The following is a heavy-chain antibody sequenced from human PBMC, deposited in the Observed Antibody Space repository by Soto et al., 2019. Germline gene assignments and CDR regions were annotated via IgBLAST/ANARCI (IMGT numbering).Heavy chain of an antibody. CDR2: ISSSSSTI. CDR3: ARDPRNLGLDP. D-gene: IGHD4-4*01. J-gene: IGHJ5*02. V-gene: IGHV3-48*01. CDR1: GFTFISYS. Sequence: PGGSLRLSCAASGFTFISYSMNWVRQAPGKGLEWVSYISSSSSTIYYADSVKGRFTISRDNAKNSLYLQMNSLRAEDTAVYYCARDPRNLGLDPWGLGTLVTVSS.